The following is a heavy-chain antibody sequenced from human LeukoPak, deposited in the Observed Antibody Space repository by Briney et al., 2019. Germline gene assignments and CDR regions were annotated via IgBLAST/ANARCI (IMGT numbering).Heavy chain of an antibody. CDR3: ARETGGSWYPNYYGMDV. V-gene: IGHV3-23*01. Sequence: VGSLRLSCAAPGVSLPGHTVTSLRQAPEKRLEWGSHIGSLDDRTNYADFVKGRFTISRDNSKNILYLQMNNLRAEDTAVYYCARETGGSWYPNYYGMDVWGQGTTVTVSS. CDR1: GVSLPGHT. CDR2: IGSLDDRT. D-gene: IGHD6-13*01. J-gene: IGHJ6*02.